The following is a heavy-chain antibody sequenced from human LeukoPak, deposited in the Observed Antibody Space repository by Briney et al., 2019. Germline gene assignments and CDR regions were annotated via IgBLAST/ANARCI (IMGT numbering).Heavy chain of an antibody. Sequence: GGSLRPSCAASGFTFSSYAMSWVRQAPGKGLEWVSAISGSGGSTYYADSVKGRFTISRDNSKNTLYLQMNSLRAEDTAVYYCANGRSAILNYYYYMDVWGKGTTVTVCS. J-gene: IGHJ6*03. CDR2: ISGSGGST. CDR1: GFTFSSYA. D-gene: IGHD2-2*02. CDR3: ANGRSAILNYYYYMDV. V-gene: IGHV3-23*01.